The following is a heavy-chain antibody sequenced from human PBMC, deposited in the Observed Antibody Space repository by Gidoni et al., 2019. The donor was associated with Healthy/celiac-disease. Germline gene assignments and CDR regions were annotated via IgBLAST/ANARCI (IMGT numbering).Heavy chain of an antibody. CDR1: GFTFIRYG. J-gene: IGHJ6*02. Sequence: QVQLVESGGGVVQPGRSLRLSCAASGFTFIRYGMHWVRQAPGKGLEWVEVRSYDGSKKYYADSVKGRFTISRDNSKNTLYLQMNSLRAEDTAVYYCAKGPLGYCSGGSCYFPVYYYYGMDVWGQGTTVTVSS. CDR3: AKGPLGYCSGGSCYFPVYYYYGMDV. CDR2: RSYDGSKK. V-gene: IGHV3-30*18. D-gene: IGHD2-15*01.